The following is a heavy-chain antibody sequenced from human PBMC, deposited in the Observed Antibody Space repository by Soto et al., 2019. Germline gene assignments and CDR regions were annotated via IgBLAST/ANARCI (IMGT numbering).Heavy chain of an antibody. D-gene: IGHD2-8*02. Sequence: SETLSLTCTVSGGSISSGGYYWSWVRQHPGEALEWIGYISYSGSTYYNPSLESRVTISVDTSKNQLSLKLSSVTAADTAVYYRARDKITGLFDYWGQGTLVTVSS. J-gene: IGHJ4*02. CDR1: GGSISSGGYY. CDR3: ARDKITGLFDY. V-gene: IGHV4-31*03. CDR2: ISYSGST.